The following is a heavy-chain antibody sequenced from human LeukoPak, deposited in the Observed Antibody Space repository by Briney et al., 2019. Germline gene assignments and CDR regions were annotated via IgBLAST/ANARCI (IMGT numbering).Heavy chain of an antibody. D-gene: IGHD1-26*01. CDR1: GFSLSTSGVG. Sequence: SGPTLVKPTQTLTLTCTFSGFSLSTSGVGVGWIRQPPGKALEWLALIYWNDDKRYSPSLTSRLTITKDTSKNQVVLTMTNMDPVDTATYYCAHARGGSYYGNWFDPWGQGTLVTVSS. CDR3: AHARGGSYYGNWFDP. J-gene: IGHJ5*02. CDR2: IYWNDDK. V-gene: IGHV2-5*01.